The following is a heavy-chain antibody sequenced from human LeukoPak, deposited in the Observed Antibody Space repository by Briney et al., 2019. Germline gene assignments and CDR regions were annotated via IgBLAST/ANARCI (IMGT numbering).Heavy chain of an antibody. CDR2: SYSGNTT. V-gene: IGHV3-66*01. J-gene: IGHJ4*02. CDR3: ATYSSGRRGYYFDS. D-gene: IGHD6-19*01. Sequence: GGSLRLSCAASGFTVSGNYMSWVRQAPGKGLEWVAISYSGNTTYCADSVRGRFTISRDKSKNRLHLQMNSLRAEDTAVYYCATYSSGRRGYYFDSWGQGTLATVSS. CDR1: GFTVSGNY.